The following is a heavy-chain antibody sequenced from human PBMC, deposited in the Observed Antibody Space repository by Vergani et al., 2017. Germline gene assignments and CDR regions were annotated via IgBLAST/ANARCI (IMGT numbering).Heavy chain of an antibody. CDR1: GYTFTSYA. J-gene: IGHJ5*02. CDR2: INAGNGNT. D-gene: IGHD6-13*01. V-gene: IGHV1-3*01. CDR3: ARVSSSWENXFDP. Sequence: QVQLVQSGAEVKKPGASVKVSCKASGYTFTSYAKHWVRQAPGQRLEWMGWINAGNGNTKYSQKFQGRVTITRDTSASTAYMELSSLRSEDTAVYYCARVSSSWENXFDPWGQGTLVTVSS.